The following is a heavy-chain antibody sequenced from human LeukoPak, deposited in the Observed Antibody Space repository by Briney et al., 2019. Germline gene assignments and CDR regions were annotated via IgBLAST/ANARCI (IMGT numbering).Heavy chain of an antibody. Sequence: GGSLRLSCAASGFTFSSYAMHWVRQAPGKGLEWVAVISYDGSNKYYADSVKGRFTISRDNSKNTLYLQMNSLRAEDTAVYYCARDRGSSSAAAPNDAFDIWGQGTMVTVSS. CDR2: ISYDGSNK. D-gene: IGHD6-6*01. J-gene: IGHJ3*02. V-gene: IGHV3-30-3*01. CDR3: ARDRGSSSAAAPNDAFDI. CDR1: GFTFSSYA.